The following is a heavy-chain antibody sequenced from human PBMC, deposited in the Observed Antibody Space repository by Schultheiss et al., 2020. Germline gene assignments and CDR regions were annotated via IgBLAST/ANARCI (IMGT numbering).Heavy chain of an antibody. CDR1: GGSISSYY. D-gene: IGHD3-16*01. J-gene: IGHJ4*02. Sequence: SETLSLTCTVSGGSISSYYWSWIRQPPGKGLEWIGYIYYSGSTNYNPSLKSRVTISVDTSRGQVSLSLKSVTAADTAVYFCARGDNLNWGGLLEFWGQGIAVTVDS. CDR2: IYYSGST. V-gene: IGHV4-59*01. CDR3: ARGDNLNWGGLLEF.